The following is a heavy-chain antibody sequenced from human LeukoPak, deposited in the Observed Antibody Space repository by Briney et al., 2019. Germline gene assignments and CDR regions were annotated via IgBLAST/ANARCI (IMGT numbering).Heavy chain of an antibody. Sequence: ASVKVSCKASGYTFTSYGISWVRQSPGQGLEWMGWISAYNGNTNYAQKLQGRVTMTTDTSTSTAYMELRSLRSDDTAVYYCARDLRITMVRGVDDAFDIWGQGTMVTVSS. D-gene: IGHD3-10*01. CDR2: ISAYNGNT. V-gene: IGHV1-18*01. J-gene: IGHJ3*02. CDR3: ARDLRITMVRGVDDAFDI. CDR1: GYTFTSYG.